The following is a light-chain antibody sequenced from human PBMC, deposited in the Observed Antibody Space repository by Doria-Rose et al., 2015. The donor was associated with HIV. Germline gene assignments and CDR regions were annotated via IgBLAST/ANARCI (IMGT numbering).Light chain of an antibody. V-gene: IGKV4-1*01. Sequence: TQSPDSLTVSLGERATINCKSSQSVLYSSNNKNYLAWYQHKPGQPPKLLIYWASTRESGVPDRFSGSGSGTDFTLTISSLQAEDVAVYYCQQYYSGYTVGQGTKLESK. J-gene: IGKJ2*01. CDR2: WAS. CDR3: QQYYSGYT. CDR1: QSVLYSSNNKNY.